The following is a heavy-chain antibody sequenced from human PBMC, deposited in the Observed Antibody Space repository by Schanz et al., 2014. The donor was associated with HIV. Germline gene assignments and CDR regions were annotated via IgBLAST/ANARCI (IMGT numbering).Heavy chain of an antibody. Sequence: EVQLVESGGGLVQPGRSLRLSCPASGFSFDDYAMHWVRQAPGKGLEWVSGISWNSGSIGYADSVKGRFTISRDNAKNSLYLQMNSLRAEVTALDYGAKDMGSGRYEALDVWGQGTMVTVSS. D-gene: IGHD1-26*01. CDR1: GFSFDDYA. CDR3: AKDMGSGRYEALDV. J-gene: IGHJ3*01. CDR2: ISWNSGSI. V-gene: IGHV3-9*01.